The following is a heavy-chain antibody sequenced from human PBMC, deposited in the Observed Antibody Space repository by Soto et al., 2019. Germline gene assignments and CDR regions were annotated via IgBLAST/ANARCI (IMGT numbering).Heavy chain of an antibody. V-gene: IGHV3-33*01. CDR1: GFTFSSYG. J-gene: IGHJ4*02. CDR2: IWYDGSNK. CDR3: ARDGAVAGTWYYFDY. Sequence: QVQLVESGGGVVQPGRSLRLSCAASGFTFSSYGMHWVRQAPGKGLEWVAVIWYDGSNKYYADSVKGRFTISRDNSKNTLYLQMNSLRAEDTAVYYCARDGAVAGTWYYFDYWGQGTLVTVSS. D-gene: IGHD6-19*01.